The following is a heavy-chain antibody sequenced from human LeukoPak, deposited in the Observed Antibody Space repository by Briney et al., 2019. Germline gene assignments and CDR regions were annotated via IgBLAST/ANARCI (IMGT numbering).Heavy chain of an antibody. CDR2: IYYSGST. J-gene: IGHJ5*02. D-gene: IGHD3-10*01. Sequence: SETLSLTCTVSGGSISSYYWGWIRQPPGKGLEWIGSIYYSGSTYYNPSLKSRVTISVDTSKNQFSLKLSSVTAADTAVYYCARDLPMVRGVIASWGQGTLVTVSS. CDR3: ARDLPMVRGVIAS. V-gene: IGHV4-39*07. CDR1: GGSISSYY.